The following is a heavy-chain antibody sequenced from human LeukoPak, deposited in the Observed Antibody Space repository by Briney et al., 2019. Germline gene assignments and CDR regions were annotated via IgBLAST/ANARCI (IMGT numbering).Heavy chain of an antibody. CDR1: RFTFSSYA. CDR3: AKAIAAPVWYFDL. V-gene: IGHV3-23*01. CDR2: ISGRGDST. D-gene: IGHD6-13*01. J-gene: IGHJ2*01. Sequence: GGSLRLSWAASRFTFSSYAVTWVRQAPGKGLEWVSTISGRGDSTYYADSVKGRFTISRDNSRKTLYLQMNTLSAEDTAVYYCAKAIAAPVWYFDLWGRGTLVTVSS.